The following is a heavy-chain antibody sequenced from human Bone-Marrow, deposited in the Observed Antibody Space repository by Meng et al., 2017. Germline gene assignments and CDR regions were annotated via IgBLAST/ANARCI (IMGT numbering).Heavy chain of an antibody. Sequence: GESLKISCAASGFTFSSYSMNWVRQAPGKGLEWVSSISSSSSYIYYADSVKGRFTISRDNAKNSLYLQMNSLRAEDTAVYYCARKSDYDFWSGYYYYYYGMDVWGQGPTVTVSS. J-gene: IGHJ6*02. CDR1: GFTFSSYS. D-gene: IGHD3-3*01. CDR2: ISSSSSYI. V-gene: IGHV3-21*01. CDR3: ARKSDYDFWSGYYYYYYGMDV.